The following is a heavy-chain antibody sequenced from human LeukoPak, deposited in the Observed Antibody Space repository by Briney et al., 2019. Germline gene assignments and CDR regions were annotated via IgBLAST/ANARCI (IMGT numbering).Heavy chain of an antibody. J-gene: IGHJ4*02. Sequence: ASVKVSCKASGYTFTSYGFSWVRQATGQGLEWMGWMNPNSGNTGYAQKFQGRVTMTRNTSISTAYMELSSLRSEDTAVYYCARRTAVAGTTDYWGQGTLVTVSS. V-gene: IGHV1-8*02. CDR3: ARRTAVAGTTDY. D-gene: IGHD6-19*01. CDR2: MNPNSGNT. CDR1: GYTFTSYG.